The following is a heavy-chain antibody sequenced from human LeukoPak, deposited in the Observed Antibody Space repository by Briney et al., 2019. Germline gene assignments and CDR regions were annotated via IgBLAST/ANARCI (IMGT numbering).Heavy chain of an antibody. V-gene: IGHV4-38-2*01. D-gene: IGHD3-10*01. Sequence: PSETLSLTCAVSGYSISSGYYWGWIRQPPGKGLEWIGSIYHSGSIYYNPSLKSRVTISVDTSKNQFSLKLSSVTAADTAVYYCARGGDGWFGELLTYWGQGTLVTVSS. CDR1: GYSISSGYY. J-gene: IGHJ4*02. CDR3: ARGGDGWFGELLTY. CDR2: IYHSGSI.